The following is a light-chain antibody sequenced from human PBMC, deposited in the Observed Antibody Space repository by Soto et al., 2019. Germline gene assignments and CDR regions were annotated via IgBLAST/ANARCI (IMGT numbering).Light chain of an antibody. J-gene: IGLJ2*01. CDR1: NIGSKS. CDR3: QVWDSSSDHVV. Sequence: SYELTQPPSVSVAPGKTARITCGGNNIGSKSVHWYQQKPGQAPVLVIYYDSDRPSGIPERFSGSNSGNTATLTISRVEAWDEADYYCQVWDSSSDHVVFCGVTKLTVL. CDR2: YDS. V-gene: IGLV3-21*04.